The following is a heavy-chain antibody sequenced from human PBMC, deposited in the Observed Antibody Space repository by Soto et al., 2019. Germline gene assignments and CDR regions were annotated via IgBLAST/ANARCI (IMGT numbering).Heavy chain of an antibody. CDR2: INAGNGNS. D-gene: IGHD6-13*01. CDR3: ATSTIDTSTWKQYFYGMDV. Sequence: GASVKVSCKASEDAFARYVRQWVRQAPGQRLEWMGRINAGNGNSQDSQNFQGRVTLTRDASASTAYMELRSLRSQDTAVYYCATSTIDTSTWKQYFYGMDVWGQGSTVTVSS. CDR1: EDAFARYV. V-gene: IGHV1-3*01. J-gene: IGHJ6*02.